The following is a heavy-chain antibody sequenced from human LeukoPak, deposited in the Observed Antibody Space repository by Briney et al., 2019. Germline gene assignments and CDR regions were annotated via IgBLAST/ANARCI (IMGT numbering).Heavy chain of an antibody. CDR1: GGTFSSYA. CDR3: ARGGRSSGYYYAIDY. V-gene: IGHV1-69*05. CDR2: IIPIFGTA. J-gene: IGHJ4*02. D-gene: IGHD3-22*01. Sequence: SVKVSCKASGGTFSSYAISWVRQAPGQGLEGMGGIIPIFGTANYAQKFQGRVTITTDESTSTAYMELSSLRSEDTAVYYCARGGRSSGYYYAIDYWGQGTLVTVSS.